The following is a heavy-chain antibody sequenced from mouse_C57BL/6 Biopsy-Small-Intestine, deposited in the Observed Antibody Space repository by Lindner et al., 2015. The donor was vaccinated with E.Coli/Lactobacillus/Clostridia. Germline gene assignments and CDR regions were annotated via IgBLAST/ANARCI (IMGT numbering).Heavy chain of an antibody. D-gene: IGHD2-1*01. CDR1: GYSFTSYG. V-gene: IGHV1-81*01. Sequence: VQLQESGAELARPGASVKLSCKASGYSFTSYGISWVMQRTGQGLEWIGDIYPRSGNTYYNEKFKGMATLTADKSSSTAYMQLSSLTSEDSAVYFCARGYYGIFDYWGQATTLTVSS. CDR3: ARGYYGIFDY. CDR2: IYPRSGNT. J-gene: IGHJ2*01.